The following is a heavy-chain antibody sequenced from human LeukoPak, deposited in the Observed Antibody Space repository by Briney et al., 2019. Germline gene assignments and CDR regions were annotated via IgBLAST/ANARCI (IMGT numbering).Heavy chain of an antibody. V-gene: IGHV1-69*04. CDR2: IIPNLGTT. CDR1: GGTSNSHA. Sequence: ASVKVSCTASGGTSNSHAISWVRQAPGQGLEWMGRIIPNLGTTNRAQNFQDRVTLTADKSTNTAYMELTSLTSDDTAVYYCATTNDGGGYQWGDFFDFWGQGTLVTVSS. D-gene: IGHD3-22*01. CDR3: ATTNDGGGYQWGDFFDF. J-gene: IGHJ4*02.